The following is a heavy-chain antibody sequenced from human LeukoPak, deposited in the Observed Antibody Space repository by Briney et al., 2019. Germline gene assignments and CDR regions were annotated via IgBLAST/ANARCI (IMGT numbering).Heavy chain of an antibody. CDR1: GFSVNGYN. J-gene: IGHJ4*02. CDR2: ISSSGSTI. D-gene: IGHD5-18*01. Sequence: GGSVRLCSAASGFSVNGYNLSWMPQAPGKGLEWFSYISSSGSTIYYANSVKGRFTISRDNAKNSLDLQMNSLRAEDTAVYYCAREAIQLWSSTPSFDYWGQGTLVTVSS. V-gene: IGHV3-11*01. CDR3: AREAIQLWSSTPSFDY.